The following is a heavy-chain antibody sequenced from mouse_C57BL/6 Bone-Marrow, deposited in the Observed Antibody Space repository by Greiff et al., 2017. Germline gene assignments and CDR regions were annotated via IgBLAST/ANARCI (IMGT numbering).Heavy chain of an antibody. CDR1: GYAFSGYW. V-gene: IGHV1-80*01. CDR3: ARGDF. Sequence: VQLQQSGAELVKPGASVKISCKASGYAFSGYWMNWVKQRPGKGLEWIGQIYPGDGDTNYNGKFKGKDTLTADNSSSTADMQLSSLTSEDSAVYFCARGDFWGQGTLVTVAA. CDR2: IYPGDGDT. J-gene: IGHJ3*01.